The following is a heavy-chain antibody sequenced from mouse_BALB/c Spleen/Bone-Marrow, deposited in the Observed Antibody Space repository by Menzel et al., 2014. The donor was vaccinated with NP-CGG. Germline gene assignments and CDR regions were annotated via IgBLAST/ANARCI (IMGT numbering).Heavy chain of an antibody. Sequence: EVQLVESGGGLVQPKGSLKLSCAASGFTFNTYAMNWVRQAPGKGLEWVARIRSKSNNYATYYADSVIDRFTISRDDSQSMLYLQMNNLKTEDTAMYYCVYGYAMDYWGQGTSVTVSS. CDR1: GFTFNTYA. V-gene: IGHV10-1*02. CDR2: IRSKSNNYAT. D-gene: IGHD2-2*01. CDR3: VYGYAMDY. J-gene: IGHJ4*01.